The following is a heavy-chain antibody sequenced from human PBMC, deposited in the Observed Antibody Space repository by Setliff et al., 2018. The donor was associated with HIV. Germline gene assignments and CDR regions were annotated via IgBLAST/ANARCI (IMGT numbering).Heavy chain of an antibody. Sequence: SQTLSLTCAISGDSVSSNSAAWNWIRQSPSRGLEWLGRTYYRSKWYNDYAVSVKSRITINPDTSKNQFSLQLNSVTPEDTAVYYCARGQMHEDRWGGFHSYCYMDVWARGTTVTVSS. V-gene: IGHV6-1*01. CDR2: TYYRSKWYN. J-gene: IGHJ6*03. CDR3: ARGQMHEDRWGGFHSYCYMDV. D-gene: IGHD3-10*01. CDR1: GDSVSSNSAA.